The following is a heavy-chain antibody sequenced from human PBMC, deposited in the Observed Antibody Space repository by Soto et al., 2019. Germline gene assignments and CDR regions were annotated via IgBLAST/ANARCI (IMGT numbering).Heavy chain of an antibody. CDR3: ARQFDFWSGYYPDAFDI. CDR2: IYPGDSDT. CDR1: GYSFTSYW. J-gene: IGHJ3*02. Sequence: LGESLKISCKGSGYSFTSYWIGWVRQMPGKGLEGMGIIYPGDSDTRYSPSFQGQVAISADKAISTAYLQWSSLKASDTAMYYCARQFDFWSGYYPDAFDIWGQGTMVTVSS. D-gene: IGHD3-3*01. V-gene: IGHV5-51*01.